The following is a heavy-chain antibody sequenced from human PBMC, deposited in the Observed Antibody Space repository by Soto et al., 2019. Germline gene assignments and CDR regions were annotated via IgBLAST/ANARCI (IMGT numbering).Heavy chain of an antibody. CDR1: GYTFTSYY. CDR2: INPSGGST. D-gene: IGHD6-19*01. CDR3: ARDLSPIAVAGTYYYYGMDV. V-gene: IGHV1-46*03. J-gene: IGHJ6*02. Sequence: ASVKVSCKASGYTFTSYYMRWVRQAPGQGLEWMGIINPSGGSTSYAQKFQGRVTMTRDTSTSTVYMELSSLRSEDTAVYYCARDLSPIAVAGTYYYYGMDVWGQGTTVTVSS.